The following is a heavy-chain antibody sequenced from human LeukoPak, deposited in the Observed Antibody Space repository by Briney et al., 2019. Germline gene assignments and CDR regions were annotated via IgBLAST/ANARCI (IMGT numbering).Heavy chain of an antibody. D-gene: IGHD6-19*01. Sequence: ASVKVSCKASGYTFTSYGISWVRQAPGQGLESMGWISAYNGNTNYAQKLQGRVTMTTDTSTSTAYMELRSLRSDDTAVYYCARGWYSSGFYYYYYMDVWGKGTTVTVSS. CDR2: ISAYNGNT. CDR3: ARGWYSSGFYYYYYMDV. V-gene: IGHV1-18*01. J-gene: IGHJ6*03. CDR1: GYTFTSYG.